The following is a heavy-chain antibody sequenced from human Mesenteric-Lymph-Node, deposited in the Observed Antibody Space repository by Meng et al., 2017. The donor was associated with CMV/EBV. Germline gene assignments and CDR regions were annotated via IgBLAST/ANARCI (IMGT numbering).Heavy chain of an antibody. V-gene: IGHV3-23*01. Sequence: GESLKISCAASGFTFSSYAMSWVRQAPGKGLEWVSAISGSGGSTYYADSVKGRFTISRDNSKNTLYLQMNSLRAEDTAVYYCAKDRHLLWLRGVDFDYWGQGTLVTVSS. CDR2: ISGSGGST. J-gene: IGHJ4*02. D-gene: IGHD5-18*01. CDR3: AKDRHLLWLRGVDFDY. CDR1: GFTFSSYA.